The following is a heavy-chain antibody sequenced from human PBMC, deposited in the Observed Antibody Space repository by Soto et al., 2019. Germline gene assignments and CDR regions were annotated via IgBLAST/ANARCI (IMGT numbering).Heavy chain of an antibody. CDR3: ARGHYDFWSGYFATIDY. CDR2: IHYGGST. CDR1: GGSISNYY. V-gene: IGHV4-59*08. Sequence: QVQLQESGPGLVKPSETLSLICTVSGGSISNYYWSWIRQPPGKGLEWIGYIHYGGSTKYNPSLKSRVTISADTSKNQFSLKLSSVTAVDTAVYYCARGHYDFWSGYFATIDYWGQGTLVTVSS. D-gene: IGHD3-3*01. J-gene: IGHJ4*02.